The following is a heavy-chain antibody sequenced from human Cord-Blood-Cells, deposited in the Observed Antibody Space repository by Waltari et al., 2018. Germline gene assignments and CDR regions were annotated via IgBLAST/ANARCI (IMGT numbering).Heavy chain of an antibody. CDR3: ASTMAAAAVYYFDY. CDR1: GYTLSSSD. J-gene: IGHJ4*02. Sequence: VQLVESGGGVVQRGRSLRLSCAASGYTLSSSDVPLVRRAPGKGLGWVAVISYDGSNKYYADSVKCRFTISRDNSKNTLYLQMNSLRAEDTAVYYCASTMAAAAVYYFDYWGQGTLVTVSS. CDR2: ISYDGSNK. D-gene: IGHD6-13*01. V-gene: IGHV3-30-3*01.